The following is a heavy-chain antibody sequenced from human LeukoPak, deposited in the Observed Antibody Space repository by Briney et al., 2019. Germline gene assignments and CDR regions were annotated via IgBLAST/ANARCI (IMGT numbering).Heavy chain of an antibody. J-gene: IGHJ3*02. CDR1: GGSISSSSYY. CDR2: IYYSGST. CDR3: AREGSSYDSSANDAFDI. Sequence: SETLSLTCTVSGGSISSSSYYWGWIRQPPGKGLEWIGSIYYSGSTYYNPSLKSRVTMSVDTSKNQFSLKLSSVTAADTAVYYCAREGSSYDSSANDAFDIWGQGTMVTVSS. V-gene: IGHV4-39*07. D-gene: IGHD3-22*01.